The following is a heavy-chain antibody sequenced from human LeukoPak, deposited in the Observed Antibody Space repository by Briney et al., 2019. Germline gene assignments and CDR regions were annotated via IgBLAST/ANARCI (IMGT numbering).Heavy chain of an antibody. Sequence: ASVNVSFKASGFTFTSSAMQWVRQARGQRLEWIGWIVVGSGNTNYAQKFRERVTITRDMSTSTAYMELSSLRSEDTAVYYCARAYTAMVLDYWGQGTLVTVSS. CDR2: IVVGSGNT. V-gene: IGHV1-58*02. J-gene: IGHJ4*02. D-gene: IGHD5-18*01. CDR3: ARAYTAMVLDY. CDR1: GFTFTSSA.